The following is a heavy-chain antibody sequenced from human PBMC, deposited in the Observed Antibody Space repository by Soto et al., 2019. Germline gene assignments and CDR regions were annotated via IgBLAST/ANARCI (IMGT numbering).Heavy chain of an antibody. D-gene: IGHD3-22*01. CDR2: IYHSGST. V-gene: IGHV4-4*02. CDR3: ARRARTYYYDSSGYYFDY. J-gene: IGHJ4*02. CDR1: GGSISSSNW. Sequence: SETLSLTCAVSGGSISSSNWWSWVRQPPGKGLEWIGEIYHSGSTNSNPSLKSRVTISVDTSKNQFSLKLSSVTAADTAVYYCARRARTYYYDSSGYYFDYWGQGTLFTVSS.